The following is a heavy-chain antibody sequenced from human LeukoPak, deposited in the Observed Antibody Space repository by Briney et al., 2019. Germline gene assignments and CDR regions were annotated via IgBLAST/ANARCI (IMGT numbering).Heavy chain of an antibody. Sequence: GGSLRLSCAASGFTFRNYGMSWVRQAPGKGLEWVSGTIGSGDSKFYADPVKGRFTISRDNSRNMLYLHMNSLRVDDTAVYYCASLYNDYGDYWGQGALVTVSS. J-gene: IGHJ4*02. CDR1: GFTFRNYG. CDR3: ASLYNDYGDY. V-gene: IGHV3-23*01. D-gene: IGHD5-24*01. CDR2: TIGSGDSK.